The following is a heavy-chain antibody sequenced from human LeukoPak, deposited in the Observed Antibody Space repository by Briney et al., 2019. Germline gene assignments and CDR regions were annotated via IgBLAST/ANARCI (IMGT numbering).Heavy chain of an antibody. CDR1: GGSVSTDYYY. V-gene: IGHV4-61*03. D-gene: IGHD4-17*01. Sequence: SETLSLTCTVSGGSVSTDYYYWSWIRHPPGKGLEWIGYIYYSGSTNYNPSLKSRFTISVGTSNNHFSLKLSSVTAADTAVYYCARSGITVTKGPFDYWGQGDLVTVSS. J-gene: IGHJ4*02. CDR2: IYYSGST. CDR3: ARSGITVTKGPFDY.